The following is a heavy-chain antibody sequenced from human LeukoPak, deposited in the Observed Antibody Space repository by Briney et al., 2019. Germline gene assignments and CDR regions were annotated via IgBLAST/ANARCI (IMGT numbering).Heavy chain of an antibody. CDR2: INSDGSST. V-gene: IGHV3-74*01. J-gene: IGHJ3*02. D-gene: IGHD3-22*01. Sequence: GGSLRLSCAASGFTFSSFTMTWVRQAPGKGLVWVSRINSDGSSTSYADSVKGRFTISRDNAKNTLYLQMNSLRAEDTAVYYCSRVRDSSGYFLLDAFDIWGQGTMVTVSS. CDR3: SRVRDSSGYFLLDAFDI. CDR1: GFTFSSFT.